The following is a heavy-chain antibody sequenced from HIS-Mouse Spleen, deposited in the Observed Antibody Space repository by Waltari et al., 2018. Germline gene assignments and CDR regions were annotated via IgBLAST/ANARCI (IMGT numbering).Heavy chain of an antibody. CDR1: GGSISSSSYY. V-gene: IGHV4-39*07. Sequence: QLQLQESGTGLVKPSETLSLTCTVSGGSISSSSYYWGWIRQPAGKGLEWIGSIYYSGSTYYNPSLKSRVTISVDTSKNQFSLKLSSVTAADTAVYYCAREIPYSSSWYDWYFDLWGRGTLVTVSS. CDR3: AREIPYSSSWYDWYFDL. J-gene: IGHJ2*01. CDR2: IYYSGST. D-gene: IGHD6-13*01.